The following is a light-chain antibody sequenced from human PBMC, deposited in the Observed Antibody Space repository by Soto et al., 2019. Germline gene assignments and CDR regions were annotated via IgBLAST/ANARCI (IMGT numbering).Light chain of an antibody. CDR3: SSYTSSSTTVV. Sequence: QSVLTQPASVSGSPGQSITISCTGTNSDVGGYNYVSWYQQHPGKAPKLMIYEVTNRPSGVSYRLSGSKSGNTASLTISGLQAEDDADYYCSSYTSSSTTVVFGGGTKLTVL. J-gene: IGLJ2*01. V-gene: IGLV2-14*01. CDR2: EVT. CDR1: NSDVGGYNY.